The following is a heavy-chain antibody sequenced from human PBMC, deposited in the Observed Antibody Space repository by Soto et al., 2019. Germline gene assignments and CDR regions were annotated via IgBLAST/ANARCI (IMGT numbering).Heavy chain of an antibody. CDR2: MNPNSGNT. D-gene: IGHD2-2*01. J-gene: IGHJ4*02. CDR1: GYTFTSYD. Sequence: ASVKVSCKASGYTFTSYDINWVRQATGQGLEWMGWMNPNSGNTGYAQKFQGRVTMTRNTSISTANMKLSSLISEDTAVYYFARGRLYCSSTSCHDIPDYWGQGTLVTVSS. CDR3: ARGRLYCSSTSCHDIPDY. V-gene: IGHV1-8*01.